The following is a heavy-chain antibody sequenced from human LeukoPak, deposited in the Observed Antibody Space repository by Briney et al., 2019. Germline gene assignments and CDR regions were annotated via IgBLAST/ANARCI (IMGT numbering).Heavy chain of an antibody. CDR2: INHSGST. V-gene: IGHV4-34*01. CDR1: GGSFSGYY. CDR3: GRSRPRYCSSTSCYDYYYYGMDV. D-gene: IGHD2-2*01. J-gene: IGHJ6*02. Sequence: SETLSLTCAVYGGSFSGYYWSWIRQPPGKGLEWSGEINHSGSTNYNPSLKSRVTISVDTSKNQFSLKLSSVTAADTAVYYCGRSRPRYCSSTSCYDYYYYGMDVWGQGTTVTVSS.